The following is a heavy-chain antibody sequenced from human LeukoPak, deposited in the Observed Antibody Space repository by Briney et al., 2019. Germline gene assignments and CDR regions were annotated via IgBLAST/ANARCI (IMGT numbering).Heavy chain of an antibody. CDR1: GGSISNYY. CDR3: ARGQARYSSGWFEYYFDY. J-gene: IGHJ4*02. CDR2: IYYSGST. Sequence: PSETLSLTCTVSGGSISNYYWNWIRQPPGKGLEWIGYIYYSGSTNYNPSLKSRVTISVDTSKNQFSLKLSSVTAADTAVYYCARGQARYSSGWFEYYFDYWGQGTLVTVSS. D-gene: IGHD6-19*01. V-gene: IGHV4-59*01.